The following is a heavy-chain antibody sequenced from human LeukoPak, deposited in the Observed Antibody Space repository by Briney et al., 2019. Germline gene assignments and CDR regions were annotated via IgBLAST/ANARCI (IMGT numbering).Heavy chain of an antibody. D-gene: IGHD1-26*01. Sequence: ASVKVSCKASGYTFTGYYMHWVRQAPGQGLEWMGWINPNSGNTGYAQKFQGRVTMTRNTSISTAYMELSSLRSEDTAVYYCARFSGSEINWFDPWGQGTLVTVSS. V-gene: IGHV1-8*02. CDR3: ARFSGSEINWFDP. CDR1: GYTFTGYY. J-gene: IGHJ5*02. CDR2: INPNSGNT.